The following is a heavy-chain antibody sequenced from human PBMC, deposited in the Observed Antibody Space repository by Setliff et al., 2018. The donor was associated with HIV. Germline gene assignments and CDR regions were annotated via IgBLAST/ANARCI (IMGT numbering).Heavy chain of an antibody. CDR3: ARTNNNYYCDTSDYFAGYYFDS. D-gene: IGHD3-22*01. CDR2: ISSVSGSTI. CDR1: GFTFSRYS. V-gene: IGHV3-48*01. J-gene: IGHJ4*02. Sequence: PGGSLRLSCAASGFTFSRYSMNWVRQAPGKGLEWVSYISSVSGSTIYYADSVKGRFTISRDNAKNSMFLQMNSLRAEDTAVYYCARTNNNYYCDTSDYFAGYYFDSWGQGTLVTVSS.